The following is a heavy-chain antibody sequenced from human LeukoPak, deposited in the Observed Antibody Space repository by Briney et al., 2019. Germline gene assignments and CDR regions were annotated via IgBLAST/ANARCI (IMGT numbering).Heavy chain of an antibody. CDR3: VRTTYYYDTSGHLGFDH. CDR1: GHSISGGCY. J-gene: IGHJ4*02. Sequence: SETLSLTCAVSGHSISGGCYWGWIRQPPGKGLEWIGNIFHSGISHYNPSLSSRLTMSVDTSKNQFSLNLRSVTAADTAVYYCVRTTYYYDTSGHLGFDHWGQGTLVTVSS. D-gene: IGHD3-22*01. CDR2: IFHSGIS. V-gene: IGHV4-38-2*01.